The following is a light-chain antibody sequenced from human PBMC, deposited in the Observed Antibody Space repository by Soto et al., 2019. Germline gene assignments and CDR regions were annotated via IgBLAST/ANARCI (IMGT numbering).Light chain of an antibody. CDR3: MQALQSPRT. Sequence: EIVMTRSPIPLPVTPAEPASISFRYSQSLLHSSGYNYLDWYLQKPGQSPQLLIYLGSNRSSGVPDRFSGSGSGTDLTLKISRVEAEDVGVYYCMQALQSPRTFDQRTKVDIK. J-gene: IGKJ1*01. V-gene: IGKV2-28*01. CDR1: QSLLHSSGYNY. CDR2: LGS.